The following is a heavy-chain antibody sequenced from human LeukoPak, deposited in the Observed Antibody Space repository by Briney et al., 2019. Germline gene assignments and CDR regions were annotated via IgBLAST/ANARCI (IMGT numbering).Heavy chain of an antibody. CDR1: GGSISSYY. D-gene: IGHD3-10*01. V-gene: IGHV4-59*01. CDR2: IYYSGST. CDR3: ARGVYYGSGNGYYGMDV. J-gene: IGHJ6*02. Sequence: PSETLSLTCTVSGGSISSYYWSWIRQPPGKGLEWIGYIYYSGSTNYNPSLKSRVTISVDTSKNQFSLKLSSVTAADTAVYYCARGVYYGSGNGYYGMDVWGQGTTVTVSS.